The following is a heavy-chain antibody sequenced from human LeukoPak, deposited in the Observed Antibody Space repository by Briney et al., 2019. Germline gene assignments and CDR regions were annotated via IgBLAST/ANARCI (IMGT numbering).Heavy chain of an antibody. CDR3: ARGRSSGSYYNWYYNYYMDV. Sequence: GASVKVSCKASGYTFTSYDINWVRQATGQGLEWMGWMNPNSGNTGYAQKFQGRVTMTRNTSISTAYMELSSLRSEDTAVYYCARGRSSGSYYNWYYNYYMDVWGKGTTVTVSS. CDR1: GYTFTSYD. D-gene: IGHD3-10*01. J-gene: IGHJ6*03. CDR2: MNPNSGNT. V-gene: IGHV1-8*01.